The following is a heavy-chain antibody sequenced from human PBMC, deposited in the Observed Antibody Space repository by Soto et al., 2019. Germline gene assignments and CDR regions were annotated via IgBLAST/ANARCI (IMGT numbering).Heavy chain of an antibody. V-gene: IGHV3-21*01. J-gene: IGHJ4*02. D-gene: IGHD4-17*01. Sequence: SLILSFAASRFAFGSCTMNWVRQAPGKGLEWVSSINTNSAYIYYAGSVTGRFTISRDNAKNSLFLQMNSLRAEDTAVYYCTRGSYGDYSDWGQGTLVTVSS. CDR1: RFAFGSCT. CDR2: INTNSAYI. CDR3: TRGSYGDYSD.